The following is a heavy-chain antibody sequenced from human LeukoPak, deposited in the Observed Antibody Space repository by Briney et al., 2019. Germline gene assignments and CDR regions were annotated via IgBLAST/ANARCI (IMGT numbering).Heavy chain of an antibody. Sequence: GGSLRLSCAASGFTFSSYSMNWVRQAPGKGLEWVAVISYDGSNKYYADSVKGRFTISRDNSKNTLYLQMNSLRAEDTAVYYCAKDRLNYGPVDYWGQGTLVTVSS. CDR2: ISYDGSNK. V-gene: IGHV3-30*18. CDR3: AKDRLNYGPVDY. CDR1: GFTFSSYS. J-gene: IGHJ4*02. D-gene: IGHD4-17*01.